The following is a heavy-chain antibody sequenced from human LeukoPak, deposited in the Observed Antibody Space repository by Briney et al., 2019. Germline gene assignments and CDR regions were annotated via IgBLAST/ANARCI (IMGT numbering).Heavy chain of an antibody. CDR1: GFTFSSYW. CDR3: ARRLSRWGFGVEEDGNWFDP. CDR2: IKQDGSEK. D-gene: IGHD3-10*01. J-gene: IGHJ5*02. Sequence: PGGSLRLSCAASGFTFSSYWMSWVRQAPGKGLEWVANIKQDGSEKYYVDSVKGRFTISRDNAKNSLYLQMNSLRAEDTAVYYCARRLSRWGFGVEEDGNWFDPWGQGTLVTVSS. V-gene: IGHV3-7*01.